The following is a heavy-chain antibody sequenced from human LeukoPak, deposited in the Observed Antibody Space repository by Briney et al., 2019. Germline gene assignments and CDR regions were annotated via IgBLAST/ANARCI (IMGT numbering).Heavy chain of an antibody. V-gene: IGHV1-69*04. Sequence: SVKVSCKASGGTLRDYAISWVRQAPGQGLEWMGRLIPMLGVANYAQKFQGRVTITADKSTSTAYMDLSSLKSEDTAVFYCAREDNSGLKGGDAFDIWGQGTLVTVSS. J-gene: IGHJ3*02. D-gene: IGHD6-19*01. CDR2: LIPMLGVA. CDR3: AREDNSGLKGGDAFDI. CDR1: GGTLRDYA.